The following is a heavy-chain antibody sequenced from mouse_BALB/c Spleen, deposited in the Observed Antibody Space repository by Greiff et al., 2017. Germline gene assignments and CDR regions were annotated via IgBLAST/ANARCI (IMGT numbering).Heavy chain of an antibody. Sequence: EVQVVESGGGLVQPGGSLKLSCAASGFTFSSYGMSWVRQTPDKRLELVATINSNGGSTYYPDSVKGRFTISRDNAKNTLYLQMSSLKSEDTAMYYCARGLMLDYWGQGTTLTVSS. CDR1: GFTFSSYG. CDR3: ARGLMLDY. J-gene: IGHJ2*01. CDR2: INSNGGST. D-gene: IGHD6-5*01. V-gene: IGHV5-6-3*01.